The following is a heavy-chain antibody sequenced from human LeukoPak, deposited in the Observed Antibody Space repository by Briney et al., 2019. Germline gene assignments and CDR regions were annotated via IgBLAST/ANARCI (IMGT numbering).Heavy chain of an antibody. D-gene: IGHD3-22*01. Sequence: GGXXRLSCAASGFTFSSYRMHWVRQAPGKGLVWVSRISSDGSSTTYADSVKGRFTISRDNAKNTLYLQMNSLRAEDTAVYYCARNVYDSSGYYYFDYWGQGTLVTVSS. CDR1: GFTFSSYR. J-gene: IGHJ4*02. CDR3: ARNVYDSSGYYYFDY. V-gene: IGHV3-74*01. CDR2: ISSDGSST.